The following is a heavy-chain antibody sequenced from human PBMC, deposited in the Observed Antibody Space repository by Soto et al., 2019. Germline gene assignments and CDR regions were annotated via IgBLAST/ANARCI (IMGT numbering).Heavy chain of an antibody. CDR3: AKNPGYYYDSTGYHFDY. V-gene: IGHV3-23*01. CDR1: EFTFSNYA. Sequence: EVQLLESGGGLVQPGGSLRLSCAASEFTFSNYAMSWVRQAPGKGLEWVSAISYGGGTTYYADSVKGRFTISRDNSKNTLDLQMNSLRAEHTAVYYCAKNPGYYYDSTGYHFDYWGQGTLVTVSS. D-gene: IGHD3-22*01. CDR2: ISYGGGTT. J-gene: IGHJ4*02.